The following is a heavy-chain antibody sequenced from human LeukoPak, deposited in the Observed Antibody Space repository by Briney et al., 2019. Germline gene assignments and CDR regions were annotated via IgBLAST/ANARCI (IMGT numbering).Heavy chain of an antibody. CDR3: ARLGPMITLGGVQY. V-gene: IGHV4-39*01. CDR2: IYYSGST. Sequence: SETLSLTCTVSGGSISSSSYYWGWIRQPPGKGLEWIGSIYYSGSTYYNPSLKSRVTISVDTSKNQLSLKLSCVTAADTAVYYFARLGPMITLGGVQYWGEGALVTVSS. D-gene: IGHD3-16*01. J-gene: IGHJ4*02. CDR1: GGSISSSSYY.